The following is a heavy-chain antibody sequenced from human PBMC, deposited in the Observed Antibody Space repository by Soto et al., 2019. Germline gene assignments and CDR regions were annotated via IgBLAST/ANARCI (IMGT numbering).Heavy chain of an antibody. Sequence: PSAKACCKDPVYTYNSYGIRWVRQAPGQGLEWMGWISAYNGNTNYAQKLQGRVTMTTDTSTSTAYMELRSLRSDDTAVYYCARVVISGSYLDYWGQGTLVTVSS. CDR2: ISAYNGNT. J-gene: IGHJ4*02. CDR1: VYTYNSYG. D-gene: IGHD1-26*01. V-gene: IGHV1-18*01. CDR3: ARVVISGSYLDY.